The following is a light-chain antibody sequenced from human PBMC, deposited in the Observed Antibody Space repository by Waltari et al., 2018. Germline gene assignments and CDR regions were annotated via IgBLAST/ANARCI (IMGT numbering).Light chain of an antibody. CDR1: RANIGGNN. CDR3: AAWDGSLSGWV. V-gene: IGLV1-47*01. J-gene: IGLJ3*02. CDR2: RTN. Sequence: QSALTQPPSTSGTPGQRVTISCSGTRANIGGNNVFWYQQLPGSAPKLLSYRTNQRPSGVPARFSGSKSGTSGSLAISGLRSEDEADYYCAAWDGSLSGWVFGGGTKLTVL.